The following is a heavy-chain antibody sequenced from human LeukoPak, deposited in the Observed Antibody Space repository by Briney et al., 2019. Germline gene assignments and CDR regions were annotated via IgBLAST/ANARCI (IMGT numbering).Heavy chain of an antibody. Sequence: GGSLRLSCAASGFTFGDYSMNWVRQAPGKGLEWVSYISSGSSTMYYADSVKGRFTISRDNARNSLYLQMNSLRAEDTAVYYCARVPYSEPILTGFGRYWGQGTLVTVSS. CDR1: GFTFGDYS. CDR2: ISSGSSTM. V-gene: IGHV3-48*01. J-gene: IGHJ4*02. D-gene: IGHD3-9*01. CDR3: ARVPYSEPILTGFGRY.